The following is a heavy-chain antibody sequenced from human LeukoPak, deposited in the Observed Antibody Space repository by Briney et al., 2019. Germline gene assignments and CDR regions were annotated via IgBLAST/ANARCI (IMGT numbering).Heavy chain of an antibody. D-gene: IGHD3-9*01. CDR2: ISSSGSTI. CDR3: ARGEDYDILTGYYPL. CDR1: GFTFSDYY. V-gene: IGHV3-11*01. J-gene: IGHJ4*02. Sequence: GGSLRLSCAASGFTFSDYYMSWIRQAPGKGLEWVSYISSSGSTIYYADSVRGRFTISRDNAKNSLYLQMNSLRAEDTAVYYCARGEDYDILTGYYPLWGQGTLVTVSS.